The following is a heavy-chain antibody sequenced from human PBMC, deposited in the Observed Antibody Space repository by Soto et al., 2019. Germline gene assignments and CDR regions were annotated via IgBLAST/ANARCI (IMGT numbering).Heavy chain of an antibody. CDR1: GDTFNSYV. J-gene: IGHJ4*02. CDR2: IIPIIGVT. D-gene: IGHD3-16*01. CDR3: ARESLGAKGADH. Sequence: QVQLVQSGAEVKRPGSSVEVSCESSGDTFNSYVISWVRQAPGQGLEWMGGIIPIIGVTHYAQKFQGRVTISALSSTGTAYMELTNLGFEDTALYYCARESLGAKGADHWGQGTLVTVSS. V-gene: IGHV1-69*17.